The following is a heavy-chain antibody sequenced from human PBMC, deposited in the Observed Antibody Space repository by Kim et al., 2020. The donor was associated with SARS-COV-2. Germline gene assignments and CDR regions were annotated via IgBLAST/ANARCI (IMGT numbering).Heavy chain of an antibody. CDR2: A. V-gene: IGHV1-69*01. J-gene: IGHJ4*02. Sequence: ASYAQKCQGRVTITPDESTSTAYMELSSVRSEDTAVYYCSVVVAATSDYWGQGTLVTVSS. D-gene: IGHD2-15*01. CDR3: SVVVAATSDY.